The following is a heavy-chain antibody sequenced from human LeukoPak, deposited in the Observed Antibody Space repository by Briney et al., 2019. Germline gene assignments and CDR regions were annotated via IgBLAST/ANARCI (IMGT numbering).Heavy chain of an antibody. J-gene: IGHJ5*02. V-gene: IGHV4-59*08. CDR2: IYYSGST. D-gene: IGHD3-22*01. Sequence: TSETLSLTCTVTGGSISSYYWSWIRQPPGKGLEWIGYIYYSGSTNYNPSLKSRVTISVDTSKNQFSLKLSSVTAADTAVYYCARHSSDSSGYYNWFDPWGQGTLVTVSS. CDR1: GGSISSYY. CDR3: ARHSSDSSGYYNWFDP.